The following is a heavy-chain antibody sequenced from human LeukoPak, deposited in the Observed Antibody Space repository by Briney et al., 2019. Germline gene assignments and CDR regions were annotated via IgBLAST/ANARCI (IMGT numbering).Heavy chain of an antibody. D-gene: IGHD2-2*01. CDR1: GFTFDDYA. CDR3: AKAYQYPLPDWYFDL. J-gene: IGHJ2*01. V-gene: IGHV3-9*01. CDR2: ISWNSGSI. Sequence: PGRSLRLSCAASGFTFDDYAMHWVRQAPGKGLEWVSGISWNSGSIGYADSVKGRFTISRDNAKNSLYLQMNSLSAEDTALSSCAKAYQYPLPDWYFDLWGRGTLVTVSS.